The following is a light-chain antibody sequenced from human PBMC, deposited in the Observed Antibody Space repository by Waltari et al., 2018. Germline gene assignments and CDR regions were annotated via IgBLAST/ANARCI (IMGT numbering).Light chain of an antibody. J-gene: IGLJ3*02. CDR1: SSAVGIYDY. V-gene: IGLV2-8*01. CDR3: GSYARSKILL. Sequence: QSALTQPPSASGSPGQSVTISCTGTSSAVGIYDYVSWYQQRPGKAPKLIIYAVTERPSGVPDRFSGSKSGNTASLTVFGLQTEDEGTYYCGSYARSKILLFGGGTELTVL. CDR2: AVT.